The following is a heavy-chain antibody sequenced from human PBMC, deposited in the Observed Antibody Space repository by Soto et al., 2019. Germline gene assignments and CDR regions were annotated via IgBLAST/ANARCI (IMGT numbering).Heavy chain of an antibody. CDR2: IDPRDSQT. CDR3: ARLFCSTDTCDSWFDP. V-gene: IGHV5-10-1*01. CDR1: GYTFTTFW. Sequence: PGESLKISCTGFGYTFTTFWISWVRQMPGKGLEWMGRIDPRDSQTNYSPSFQGHATISVDKSISTAYLQWDSLKASDTAMYYCARLFCSTDTCDSWFDPWGQGTLATVSS. D-gene: IGHD1-26*01. J-gene: IGHJ5*02.